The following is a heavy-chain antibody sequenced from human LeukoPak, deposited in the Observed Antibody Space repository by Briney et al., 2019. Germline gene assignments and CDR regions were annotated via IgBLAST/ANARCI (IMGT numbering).Heavy chain of an antibody. CDR3: ASEIYYYDSSGYYPFDY. CDR1: GFTFSDYY. V-gene: IGHV3-11*01. CDR2: ISSSGSTI. D-gene: IGHD3-22*01. J-gene: IGHJ4*02. Sequence: GGSLRLSCAASGFTFSDYYMSWIRQAPGKGLEWVSYISSSGSTIYYADSVKGRFTISRDNAKNSLYLQMNSLRAEDTAVYYCASEIYYYDSSGYYPFDYWGQGTLVTVSS.